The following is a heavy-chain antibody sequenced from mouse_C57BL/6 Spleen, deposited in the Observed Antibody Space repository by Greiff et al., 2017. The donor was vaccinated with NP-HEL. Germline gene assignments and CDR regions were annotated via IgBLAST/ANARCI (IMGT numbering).Heavy chain of an antibody. J-gene: IGHJ4*01. V-gene: IGHV1-64*01. CDR1: GYTFTSYW. CDR3: ARFYGSSAYYAMDY. CDR2: IHPNSGST. D-gene: IGHD1-1*01. Sequence: QVQLQQPGAELVKPGASVKLSCKASGYTFTSYWMHWVKQRPGQGLEWIGMIHPNSGSTNYNEKFKSKATLTVDKSSSTAYMQLSSLTSEDSAVYYCARFYGSSAYYAMDYWGQGTSGTVSS.